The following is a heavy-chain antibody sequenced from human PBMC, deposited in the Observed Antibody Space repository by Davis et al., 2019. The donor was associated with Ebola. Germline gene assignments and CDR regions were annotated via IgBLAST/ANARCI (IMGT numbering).Heavy chain of an antibody. V-gene: IGHV4-59*12. CDR1: GGSISSYY. CDR2: IYYSGST. Sequence: PSETLSLTCTVSGGSISSYYWSWIRQPQGKGLEWIGYIYYSGSTNYNPSLKSRVTISVDTSKNQFSLKLSSVTAADTAVYYCAREAILGLDLWGRGTLFTVSS. CDR3: AREAILGLDL. D-gene: IGHD7-27*01. J-gene: IGHJ2*01.